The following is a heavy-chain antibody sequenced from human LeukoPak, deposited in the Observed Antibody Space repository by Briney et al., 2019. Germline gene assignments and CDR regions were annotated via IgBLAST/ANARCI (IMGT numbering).Heavy chain of an antibody. CDR1: GFTFSSYS. D-gene: IGHD3-3*01. J-gene: IGHJ3*02. CDR3: GMEEEAFDI. Sequence: GGSLRLSCAASGFTFSSYSMNWVRQAPGKGLEWVSSISYTSSYKYYADSVKGRFTISRDNAKNSVYLQMNSLRAEDTAVYYCGMEEEAFDIWGQGPMVTVSS. V-gene: IGHV3-21*01. CDR2: ISYTSSYK.